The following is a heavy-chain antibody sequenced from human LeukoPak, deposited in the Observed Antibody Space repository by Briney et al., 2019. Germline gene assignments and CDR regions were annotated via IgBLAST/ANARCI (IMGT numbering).Heavy chain of an antibody. J-gene: IGHJ4*02. CDR2: IKADGSEK. CDR3: AREEGIDGSGYYYVLGY. V-gene: IGHV3-7*01. Sequence: GGSLRLSRAASGFTFSRYWMSWVRQAPGKGLEWVANIKADGSEKHYVDSVKGRFTISRDNAKNSLYLQMNSLRAEDTAVYYCAREEGIDGSGYYYVLGYWGQGTLVTVSS. D-gene: IGHD3-22*01. CDR1: GFTFSRYW.